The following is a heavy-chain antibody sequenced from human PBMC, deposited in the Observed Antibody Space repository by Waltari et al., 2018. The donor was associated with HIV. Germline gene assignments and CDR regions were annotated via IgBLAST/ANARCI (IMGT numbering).Heavy chain of an antibody. D-gene: IGHD3-22*01. CDR3: VSDRKTDYDNICQYCRGGQWLFDA. V-gene: IGHV1-18*01. Sequence: QLHQSGPEVKRPGASVKVSCKASGYIFTRFGISWVRQAPGQGLEWMGRIKPYNGQTDYPQKFQGRVTMTTDTSTATAYMELRNLRSDDTAVYYWVSDRKTDYDNICQYCRGGQWLFDAWGQGTLVTVSS. J-gene: IGHJ4*02. CDR1: GYIFTRFG. CDR2: IKPYNGQT.